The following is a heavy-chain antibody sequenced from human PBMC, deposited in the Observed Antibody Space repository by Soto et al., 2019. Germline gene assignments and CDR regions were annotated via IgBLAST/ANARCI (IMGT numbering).Heavy chain of an antibody. CDR3: AKSGGPYSSGWAGFDY. D-gene: IGHD6-19*01. V-gene: IGHV3-30*18. CDR1: GFTFSSYG. CDR2: ISYDGSNK. Sequence: ESGGGVVQPGRSLRLSCAASGFTFSSYGMHWVRQAPGKGLEWVAVISYDGSNKYYADSVKGRFTISRDNSKNTLYLQMNSLRAEDTAVYYCAKSGGPYSSGWAGFDYWGQGTLVTVSS. J-gene: IGHJ4*02.